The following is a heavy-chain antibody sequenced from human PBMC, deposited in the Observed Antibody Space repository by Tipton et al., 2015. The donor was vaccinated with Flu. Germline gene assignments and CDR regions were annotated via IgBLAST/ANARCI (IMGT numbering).Heavy chain of an antibody. CDR1: GFTFDEYP. J-gene: IGHJ4*02. Sequence: SLRLSCAASGFTFDEYPMHWVRQAPGKGLEWVSLIFWDGGGTYYADSVKGRFTISRDNGRSSLFLQMNSLRRKDTDLYYCARGSPGRWLAPRYDYWGQGTLVTV. D-gene: IGHD6-19*01. CDR3: ARGSPGRWLAPRYDY. V-gene: IGHV3-43D*03. CDR2: IFWDGGGT.